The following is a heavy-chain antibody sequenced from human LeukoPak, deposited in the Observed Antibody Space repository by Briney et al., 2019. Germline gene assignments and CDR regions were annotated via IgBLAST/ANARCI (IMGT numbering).Heavy chain of an antibody. J-gene: IGHJ4*02. CDR3: ARGSGSYWDYHYFDY. D-gene: IGHD1-26*01. V-gene: IGHV3-33*08. CDR2: IWYDGSNK. CDR1: GFTISTNY. Sequence: GGSLRLSCAASGFTISTNYMSWVRQAPGKGLEWVAVIWYDGSNKYYADSVKGRFTISRDNSKNTLYLQMNSLRAEDTAVYYCARGSGSYWDYHYFDYWGQGTLVTVSS.